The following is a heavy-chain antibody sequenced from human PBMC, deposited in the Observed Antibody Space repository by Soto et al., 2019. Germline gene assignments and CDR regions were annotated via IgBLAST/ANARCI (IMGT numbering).Heavy chain of an antibody. V-gene: IGHV2-70*01. CDR2: INWDDDK. D-gene: IGHD6-6*01. Sequence: SGPTLVNPTQTLTLTCTFSGFSLSTSGMCVSWIRQPPGKALEWHALINWDDDKYYSTSLKTRLTISKDTSKNQVVLTMTNMDPVDTATYYCARLFSSSASVDYWGQGTLVTVSS. J-gene: IGHJ4*02. CDR3: ARLFSSSASVDY. CDR1: GFSLSTSGMC.